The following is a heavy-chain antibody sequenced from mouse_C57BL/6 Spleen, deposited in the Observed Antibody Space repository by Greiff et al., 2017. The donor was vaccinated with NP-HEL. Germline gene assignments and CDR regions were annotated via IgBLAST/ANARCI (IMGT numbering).Heavy chain of an antibody. D-gene: IGHD1-1*01. Sequence: QVQLKQSGPELVKPGASVKISCKASGYAFSSSWMNWVKQRPGKGLEWIGRIYPGDGDTNYNGKFKGKATLTADKSSSTAYMQLSSLTSEDSAVYFCARGNYYGSSYAPDYWGQGTTLTVSS. CDR3: ARGNYYGSSYAPDY. J-gene: IGHJ2*01. CDR1: GYAFSSSW. CDR2: IYPGDGDT. V-gene: IGHV1-82*01.